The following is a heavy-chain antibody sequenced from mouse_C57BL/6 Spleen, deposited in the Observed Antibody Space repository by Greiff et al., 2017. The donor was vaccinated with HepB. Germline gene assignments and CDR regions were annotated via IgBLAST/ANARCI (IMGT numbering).Heavy chain of an antibody. J-gene: IGHJ4*01. D-gene: IGHD2-4*01. V-gene: IGHV5-4*03. CDR2: ISDGGSYT. Sequence: EVMLVESGGGLVKPGGSLKLSCAASGFTFSSYAMSWVRQTPEKRLEWVATISDGGSYTYYPDNVKGRFTISRDNAKNNLYLQMSHLKSEDTAMYYCARGFYYEDAMDYWGQGTSVTVSS. CDR1: GFTFSSYA. CDR3: ARGFYYEDAMDY.